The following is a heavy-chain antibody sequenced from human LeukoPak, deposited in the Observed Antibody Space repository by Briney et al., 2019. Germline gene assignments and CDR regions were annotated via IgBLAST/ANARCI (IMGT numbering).Heavy chain of an antibody. V-gene: IGHV4-59*01. Sequence: PSETLSLTCTVSGGSISSYYWSWIRQPPGKGLEWIGYIYYSGSTNYNPSLKSRVTISVDTSKNQFSLKLSSVTAADTAVYYCARVNWLRPKGEPKVLHYGMDVWGQGTTVTVSS. CDR1: GGSISSYY. CDR3: ARVNWLRPKGEPKVLHYGMDV. CDR2: IYYSGST. J-gene: IGHJ6*02. D-gene: IGHD3-16*01.